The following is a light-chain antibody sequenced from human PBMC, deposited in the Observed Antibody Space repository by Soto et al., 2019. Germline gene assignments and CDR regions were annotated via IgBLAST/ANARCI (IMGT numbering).Light chain of an antibody. V-gene: IGKV3-11*01. Sequence: EIVMTQSPATLSVSPGERATLSCRASQSVGSDLAWCRQKPGEAARRLINGASNRATGIIDRFSGGGSGTDFSLTISRLEPEDSAVYYCQQRTIWPPVTFGQGTRLEIK. CDR1: QSVGSD. J-gene: IGKJ5*01. CDR3: QQRTIWPPVT. CDR2: GAS.